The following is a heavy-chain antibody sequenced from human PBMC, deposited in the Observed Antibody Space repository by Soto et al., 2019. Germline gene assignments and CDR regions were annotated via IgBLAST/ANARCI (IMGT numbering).Heavy chain of an antibody. D-gene: IGHD6-19*01. J-gene: IGHJ5*02. CDR2: IYQSGVT. CDR1: GGSISSGGYF. CDR3: AGMPYTSGLRFDP. V-gene: IGHV4-30-2*01. Sequence: NPSETLSLTCTVSGGSISSGGYFWSWIRQPPGKALQWIGFIYQSGVTSYNPSLASRVSISLDRSNNQCSLKLKSVTAADTAVYFCAGMPYTSGLRFDPWGPGALVTVSS.